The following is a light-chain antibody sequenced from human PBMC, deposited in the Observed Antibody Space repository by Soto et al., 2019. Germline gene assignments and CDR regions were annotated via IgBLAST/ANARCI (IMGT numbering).Light chain of an antibody. V-gene: IGKV1-5*03. CDR3: QQYNSYSGAWT. J-gene: IGKJ1*01. CDR1: QSISSW. CDR2: KAS. Sequence: DIQMTQSPSTLSASVGDRVTITCRASQSISSWLAWYQQKPGKAPKLPIYKASSLESGVPSRFSGSGSGTEFTLTISSLQPDDFATYYCQQYNSYSGAWTFGQGTKVDIK.